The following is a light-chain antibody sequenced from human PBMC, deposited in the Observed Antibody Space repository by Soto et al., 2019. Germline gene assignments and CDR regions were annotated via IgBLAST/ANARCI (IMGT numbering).Light chain of an antibody. J-gene: IGKJ1*01. CDR3: QQYGSLSWA. Sequence: VLSKSQGTVSLTPGARATHPGRASQSVSNNYLAWYQQKPGQAPRLLLLSASSRLSDIPARFSGSGSGTDFTLTISRLEPEDFAVYYCQQYGSLSWAFGQGTKVDI. CDR2: SAS. V-gene: IGKV3-20*01. CDR1: QSVSNNY.